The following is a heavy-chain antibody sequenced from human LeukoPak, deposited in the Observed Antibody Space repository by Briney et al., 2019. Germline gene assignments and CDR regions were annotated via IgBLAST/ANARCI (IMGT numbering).Heavy chain of an antibody. V-gene: IGHV3-21*01. J-gene: IGHJ4*02. Sequence: GGSLRLFCAASGFTLNSYRMNWDRQAPGKGLDRVSQISTTRRYIYYADSVKGRFTISRDNAKNSLYLQMINLRAEDTAVYYCASSGYSGYDLLEDYVYWGQGTLVTVSS. CDR2: ISTTRRYI. D-gene: IGHD5-12*01. CDR1: GFTLNSYR. CDR3: ASSGYSGYDLLEDYVY.